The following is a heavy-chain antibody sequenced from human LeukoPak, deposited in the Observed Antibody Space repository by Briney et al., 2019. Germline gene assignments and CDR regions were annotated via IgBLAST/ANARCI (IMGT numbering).Heavy chain of an antibody. Sequence: SETLSLTCTFSGGSISNYFWNWIRQTPGKGLEWIGSINYSGDTNYNPSLKSRGTMSVDTSKNQFSLKLTSVTAADTAVYYCARMSSGYYIDYWGQGTLVTVSS. CDR1: GGSISNYF. V-gene: IGHV4-59*01. CDR3: ARMSSGYYIDY. CDR2: INYSGDT. J-gene: IGHJ4*02. D-gene: IGHD3-22*01.